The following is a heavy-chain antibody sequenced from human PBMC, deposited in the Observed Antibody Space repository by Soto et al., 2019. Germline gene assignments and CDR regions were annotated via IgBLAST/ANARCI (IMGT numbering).Heavy chain of an antibody. CDR3: AKDRGPIAVAEYYYYGMDV. CDR1: GFIFNNYG. Sequence: LRLSCAASGFIFNNYGMHWVRQAPGKGLEWVAVISYDESNKYYADSVKGRFTVSRDNSKNTLYLQMNSLRAEDTAVYYCAKDRGPIAVAEYYYYGMDVWGQGTTVTVSS. CDR2: ISYDESNK. D-gene: IGHD6-19*01. V-gene: IGHV3-30*18. J-gene: IGHJ6*02.